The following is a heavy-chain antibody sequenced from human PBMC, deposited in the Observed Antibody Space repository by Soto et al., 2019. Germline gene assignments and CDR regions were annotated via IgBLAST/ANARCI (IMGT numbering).Heavy chain of an antibody. V-gene: IGHV1-69*12. J-gene: IGHJ6*02. CDR1: GGTFSSYA. CDR3: ARSYGSKAIHYNAMDV. CDR2: IIPIFGTA. D-gene: IGHD4-17*01. Sequence: QVHLVQSGAEVKKPGSSVNVSCKASGGTFSSYAISWVRQAPGQGLEWMGGIIPIFGTASYAQKFQGRVTITADESTGTAYMELGSLRSEDTAAYYCARSYGSKAIHYNAMDVWGQGTTVTVSS.